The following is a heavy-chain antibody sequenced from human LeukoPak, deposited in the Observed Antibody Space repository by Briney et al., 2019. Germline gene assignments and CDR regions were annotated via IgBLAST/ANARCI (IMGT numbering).Heavy chain of an antibody. CDR2: ISYDGSNK. V-gene: IGHV3-30-3*01. D-gene: IGHD1-1*01. Sequence: GTSLRLSCAASEFTFSHYAMHWVRQAPGKGLEWVAVISYDGSNKYYADSVKGRFTISRDNSKNTLYLQMNSLRAEDTAVYYCARTGGSGAFDIWGQGTMVTVSS. CDR3: ARTGGSGAFDI. J-gene: IGHJ3*02. CDR1: EFTFSHYA.